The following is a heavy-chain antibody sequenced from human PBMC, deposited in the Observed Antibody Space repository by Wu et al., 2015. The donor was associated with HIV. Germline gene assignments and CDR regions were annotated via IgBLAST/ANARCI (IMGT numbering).Heavy chain of an antibody. CDR2: IIPIFGTA. J-gene: IGHJ5*02. CDR1: GGTFSSYA. D-gene: IGHD3-9*01. CDR3: ARPSGTSYDILTGLTGGWFDP. V-gene: IGHV1-69*05. Sequence: QVQLVQSGAEVKKPGSSVKVSCKASGGTFSSYAISWVRQAPGQGLEWMGGIIPIFGTANYAQKLQGRVTMTTDTSTSTAYMELRSLRSDDTAVYYCARPSGTSYDILTGLTGGWFDPWGQGTLVTVSS.